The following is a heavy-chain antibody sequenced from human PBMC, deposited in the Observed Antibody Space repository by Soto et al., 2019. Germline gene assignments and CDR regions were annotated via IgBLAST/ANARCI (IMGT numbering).Heavy chain of an antibody. J-gene: IGHJ4*02. CDR3: ARDWPVVAATGVFDY. CDR2: ISYDGSNK. V-gene: IGHV3-30-3*01. Sequence: VQMVESGGGLVQPGGSLRLSCAASGFTFSSYAMHWVRQAPGKGLEWVAVISYDGSNKYYADSVKGRFTISRDNSKNTLYLQMNSLRAEDTAVYYCARDWPVVAATGVFDYWGQGTLVTVSS. CDR1: GFTFSSYA. D-gene: IGHD2-15*01.